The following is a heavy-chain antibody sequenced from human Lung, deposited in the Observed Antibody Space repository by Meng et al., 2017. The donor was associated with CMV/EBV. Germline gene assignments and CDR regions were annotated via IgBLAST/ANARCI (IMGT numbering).Heavy chain of an antibody. D-gene: IGHD3-10*01. CDR2: IPHRGSS. Sequence: QVQLRGSGPALVKPSETLSLTCAVSGDSITNHNWWAWVRQPPGKGLGWIGEIPHRGSSAYSPSLKSRVSMSIDKSKNQFSLKLTSVTAADTAVYHCLRRSGGSVWGQGTLVTVSS. CDR3: LRRSGGSV. J-gene: IGHJ1*01. CDR1: GDSITNHNW. V-gene: IGHV4-4*02.